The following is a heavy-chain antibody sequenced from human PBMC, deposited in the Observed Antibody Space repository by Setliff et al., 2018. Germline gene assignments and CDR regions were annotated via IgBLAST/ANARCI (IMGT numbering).Heavy chain of an antibody. D-gene: IGHD1-26*01. CDR3: VRDVAGGSHATYFDY. Sequence: LSLTCSVSGGSISSGSYYWGWIRQAPGKGLEWVAYISSSGISIDYADSVKGRFIISRDNAKNSLSLQMNSLRVEDTAVYYCVRDVAGGSHATYFDYWGQGTLVTVSS. CDR1: GGSISSGSYY. V-gene: IGHV3-11*04. J-gene: IGHJ4*02. CDR2: ISSSGISI.